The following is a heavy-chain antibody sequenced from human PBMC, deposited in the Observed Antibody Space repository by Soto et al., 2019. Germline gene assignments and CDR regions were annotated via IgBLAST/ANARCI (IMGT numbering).Heavy chain of an antibody. D-gene: IGHD3-22*01. V-gene: IGHV3-21*01. Sequence: PVGSLRLSCAASGFTFSSYNMNWVRQAPGKGLEWVSSISSSSSHIYYADSVKGRFTISRDNAKNSLYLQMNSLRAEDTAVYYCARVLYYDNSAYNFWGKGTLVTVSS. CDR2: ISSSSSHI. CDR1: GFTFSSYN. CDR3: ARVLYYDNSAYNF. J-gene: IGHJ4*02.